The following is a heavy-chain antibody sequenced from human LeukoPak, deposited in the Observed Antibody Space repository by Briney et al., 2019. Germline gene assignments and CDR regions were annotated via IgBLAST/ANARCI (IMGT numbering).Heavy chain of an antibody. J-gene: IGHJ4*02. CDR2: INPNSGVT. D-gene: IGHD1-7*01. V-gene: IGHV1-2*02. CDR3: ARVGGNYAIDY. Sequence: PGGSLRLSCAASGFTFSSYGMSWVRQAPGQGLEWMGWINPNSGVTIYAQKFEGRVTMTRDTSISTAYMELSRLTSDDTAVYYCARVGGNYAIDYWGQGTLVTVSS. CDR1: GFTFSSYG.